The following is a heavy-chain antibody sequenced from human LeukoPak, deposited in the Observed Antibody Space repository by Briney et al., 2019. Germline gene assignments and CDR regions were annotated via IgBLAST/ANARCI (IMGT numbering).Heavy chain of an antibody. V-gene: IGHV4-59*08. CDR3: ARMNSDYGFRNYFYYGLDV. Sequence: SETLSLTCTVSGASISGYYWNWIRQPPGKGLEWIGYMYYSGSTNYNPSLKGRVTMTGDTSKNELSLKLSSVTAADTAVYYCARMNSDYGFRNYFYYGLDVWGQGTTVTVSS. CDR1: GASISGYY. J-gene: IGHJ6*02. CDR2: MYYSGST. D-gene: IGHD4-17*01.